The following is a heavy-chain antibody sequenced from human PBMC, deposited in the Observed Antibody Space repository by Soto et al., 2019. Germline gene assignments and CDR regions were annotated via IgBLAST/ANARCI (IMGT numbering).Heavy chain of an antibody. D-gene: IGHD1-26*01. J-gene: IGHJ6*02. CDR2: ISYDGSNK. CDR1: GFTFSSYG. V-gene: IGHV3-30*18. CDR3: AKDLVGGVRYYYGMDV. Sequence: GGSLRLSCAASGFTFSSYGMHWVRQAPGKGLEWVAVISYDGSNKYYADSVKGRFTISRDNSKNTLYLQMNSLRAEDTAVYYCAKDLVGGVRYYYGMDVWGQGTTVTV.